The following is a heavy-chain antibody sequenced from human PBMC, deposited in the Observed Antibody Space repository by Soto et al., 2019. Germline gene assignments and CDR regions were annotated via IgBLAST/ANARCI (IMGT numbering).Heavy chain of an antibody. CDR1: GGSISSYY. V-gene: IGHV4-59*01. Sequence: SETLSLTCTVSGGSISSYYWSWIRQPPGKGLEWIGYIYYSGSTNYNPSLKSRVTISVDTSKNQFSLKLSSVTAADTAVYYCARAVPYDFWSGYANTYNWFDPWGQGTLVTVSS. D-gene: IGHD3-3*01. CDR2: IYYSGST. CDR3: ARAVPYDFWSGYANTYNWFDP. J-gene: IGHJ5*02.